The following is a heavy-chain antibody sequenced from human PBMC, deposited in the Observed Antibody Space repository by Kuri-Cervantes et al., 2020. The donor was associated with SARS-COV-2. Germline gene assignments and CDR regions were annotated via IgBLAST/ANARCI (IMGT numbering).Heavy chain of an antibody. CDR3: ASGTAMVTASYYYGMDV. CDR2: ISSSSSYI. CDR1: GFTFSSYS. V-gene: IGHV3-21*01. J-gene: IGHJ6*02. D-gene: IGHD5-18*01. Sequence: GGSLRLSCAASGFTFSSYSMNWVRQAPGKGMEWVSSISSSSSYIYYADSVKGRFTISRDNAKNSLYLQMNSLGAEDTAVYYCASGTAMVTASYYYGMDVWGQGTTVTVSS.